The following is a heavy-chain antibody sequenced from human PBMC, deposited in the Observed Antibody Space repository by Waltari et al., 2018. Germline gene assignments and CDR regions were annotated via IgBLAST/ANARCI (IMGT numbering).Heavy chain of an antibody. V-gene: IGHV3-33*03. Sequence: QDQLVESGGGVVQPGRSLRLSCVPSGFTFSNYGMHWVRQAPGKGLEWVAVISYDGSKRFYAYAVKGRFTISRDNSKYILYLQMNSLRADDTAMYYCVGGQMGDFWGQGTLVTVSS. CDR3: VGGQMGDF. D-gene: IGHD3-16*01. J-gene: IGHJ4*02. CDR1: GFTFSNYG. CDR2: ISYDGSKR.